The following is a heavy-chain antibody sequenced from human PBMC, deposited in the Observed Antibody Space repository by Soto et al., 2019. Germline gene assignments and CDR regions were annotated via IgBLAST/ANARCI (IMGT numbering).Heavy chain of an antibody. Sequence: ASVKVSCEPSGYTFTSYGISWVRQAPGQGLEWMGWISAYNGNTNYAQKPQGRVTMTTDTSTSTAYMELRSLRSDDTAVYYCARGLSYYYGMDVWGQATTVTVSS. V-gene: IGHV1-18*01. J-gene: IGHJ6*02. CDR1: GYTFTSYG. CDR2: ISAYNGNT. CDR3: ARGLSYYYGMDV.